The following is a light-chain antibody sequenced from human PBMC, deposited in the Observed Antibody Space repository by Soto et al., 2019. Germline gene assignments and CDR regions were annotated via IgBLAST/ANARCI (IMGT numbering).Light chain of an antibody. V-gene: IGKV1-39*01. CDR2: AAF. CDR3: QQSYSTPLT. J-gene: IGKJ4*01. CDR1: RTISGY. Sequence: DIQMTQSPSSLSASVGDRVTISCRASRTISGYLNWYQQKPGTAPKLLIYAAFTLQSGVPSRFSGSGSGTDFTLTISSLQPEDFATYHCQQSYSTPLTFDGGTKLEIK.